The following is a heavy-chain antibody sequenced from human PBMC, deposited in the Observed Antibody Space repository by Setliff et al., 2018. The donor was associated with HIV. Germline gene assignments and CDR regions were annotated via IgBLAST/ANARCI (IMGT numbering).Heavy chain of an antibody. J-gene: IGHJ4*02. Sequence: SETLSLTCTVSGDSIRGYYWSWIRQPPGKGLEWMGYVFYTGFAAYNPSLKSRLTISVDTSKNQFSLKLSSVTAADTAVYYCARYDYGDFDYWGQGTPVTVSS. D-gene: IGHD4-17*01. CDR1: GDSIRGYY. CDR3: ARYDYGDFDY. CDR2: VFYTGFA. V-gene: IGHV4-59*12.